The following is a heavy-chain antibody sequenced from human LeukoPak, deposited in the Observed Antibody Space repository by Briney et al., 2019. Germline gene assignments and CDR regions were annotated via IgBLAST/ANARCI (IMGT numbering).Heavy chain of an antibody. D-gene: IGHD6-19*01. J-gene: IGHJ4*02. V-gene: IGHV3-23*01. Sequence: GGSLRLSCAASGFTVSNYAMSWVRQAPGKGLEWVSAISGSGGSTYYADSVKGRFTISRDNSKNTLYLQMNSLRAEDTAVYYCAKFRPITSVAGTIFHYWGQGTLVTVSS. CDR1: GFTVSNYA. CDR3: AKFRPITSVAGTIFHY. CDR2: ISGSGGST.